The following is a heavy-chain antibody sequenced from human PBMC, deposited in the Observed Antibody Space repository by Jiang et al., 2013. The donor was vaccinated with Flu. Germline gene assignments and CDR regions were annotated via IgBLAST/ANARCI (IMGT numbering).Heavy chain of an antibody. J-gene: IGHJ6*03. Sequence: SGAEVKKPGSSVKVSCKASGGPFSSFAINWVRQAPGQGLEWMGGIIGMFGTTNYAQKFQGRVKISAEEITSTAYMELSSLTSEDTAVYYCARSVSYHYNYMHVWGTGTTITVSS. CDR1: GGPFSSFA. CDR2: IIGMFGTT. V-gene: IGHV1-69*01. CDR3: ARSVSYHYNYMHV.